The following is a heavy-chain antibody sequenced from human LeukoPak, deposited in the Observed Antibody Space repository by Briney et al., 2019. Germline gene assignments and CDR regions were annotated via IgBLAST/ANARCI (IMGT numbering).Heavy chain of an antibody. J-gene: IGHJ5*02. CDR1: GFTFSSYG. CDR2: IRYDGSNK. Sequence: GGSLRLSCAASGFTFSSYGMHWVRQAPGKGLEWVAFIRYDGSNKYYADSVKGRFTISRDNSKNTLYLQMNSLRAEDTAVYYCAKDRETFPWSFDPWGQGTLVTVSS. D-gene: IGHD2-8*01. CDR3: AKDRETFPWSFDP. V-gene: IGHV3-30*02.